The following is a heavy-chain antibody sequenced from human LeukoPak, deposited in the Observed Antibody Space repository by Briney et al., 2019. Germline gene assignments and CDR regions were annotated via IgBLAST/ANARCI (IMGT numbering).Heavy chain of an antibody. D-gene: IGHD2-2*01. CDR1: GFTFSSYW. Sequence: GGSLRLSCAASGFTFSSYWMSWVRQAPGKGLEWVANIKQDGSEKYYVDSVKGRFTISRDNAKNSLYLQMNSLRAEDTAVYYCARDRGDIVVVPAAIATKYYYYYMDVWGKGTTVTVSS. V-gene: IGHV3-7*01. J-gene: IGHJ6*03. CDR2: IKQDGSEK. CDR3: ARDRGDIVVVPAAIATKYYYYYMDV.